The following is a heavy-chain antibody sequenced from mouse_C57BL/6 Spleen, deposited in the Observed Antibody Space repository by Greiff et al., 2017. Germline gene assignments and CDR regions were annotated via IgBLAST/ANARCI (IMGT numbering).Heavy chain of an antibody. J-gene: IGHJ2*01. V-gene: IGHV1-15*01. CDR1: GYTFTDYE. CDR2: IDPETGGT. Sequence: QVQLQQSGAELVRPGASVTLSCKASGYTFTDYEMHWVKQTPVHGLEWIGAIDPETGGTAYNQKFKGKAILTADKSSSTAYMELRSLRSEDSAVYYCTRRGRDYEGYYFDYWGQGTTLTVSS. D-gene: IGHD2-4*01. CDR3: TRRGRDYEGYYFDY.